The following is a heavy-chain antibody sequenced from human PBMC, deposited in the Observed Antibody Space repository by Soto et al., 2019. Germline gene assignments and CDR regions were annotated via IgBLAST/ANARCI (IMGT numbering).Heavy chain of an antibody. V-gene: IGHV4-39*01. D-gene: IGHD6-13*01. CDR2: FYYTGTT. Sequence: QLQLQESGPGLVKPSETLSLTCTVSGGSISTSSYYWGWIRQPPGKGLEWIGSFYYTGTTYYNPSLKSRVTISVDTSSSQFSLRLSSVTAADTALYYCAKEHRGSSWFFDYWGQGTLVTVSS. CDR1: GGSISTSSYY. CDR3: AKEHRGSSWFFDY. J-gene: IGHJ4*02.